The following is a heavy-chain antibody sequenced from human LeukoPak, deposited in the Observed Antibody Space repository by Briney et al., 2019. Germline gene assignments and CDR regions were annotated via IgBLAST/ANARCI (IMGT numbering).Heavy chain of an antibody. CDR1: GFTFRTYA. D-gene: IGHD2-2*01. CDR3: AKSSDGSTSFEQ. CDR2: ISDSGGTT. Sequence: GGSLRLSCVASGFTFRTYAMSWVRQAPGKGLEWVSGISDSGGTTYYVDSVKGRFTISRDNSKNTLYLQINSLRAEDMALYYCAKSSDGSTSFEQWGQGTLVTVSS. J-gene: IGHJ4*02. V-gene: IGHV3-23*01.